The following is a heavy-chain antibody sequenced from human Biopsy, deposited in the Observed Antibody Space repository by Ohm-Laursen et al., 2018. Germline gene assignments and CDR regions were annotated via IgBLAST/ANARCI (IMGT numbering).Heavy chain of an antibody. CDR3: AVLYGAFDY. J-gene: IGHJ4*02. D-gene: IGHD4/OR15-4a*01. V-gene: IGHV4-38-2*01. CDR2: INHRGNT. CDR1: GFSISSGHY. Sequence: GTLSLTCAVFGFSISSGHYWAWIRQPPGKGLEWIGVINHRGNTKYSPSLRSRVSISVDTSKNQFSLNVNSVTAADTAVYYCAVLYGAFDYWGQGQLVSVSA.